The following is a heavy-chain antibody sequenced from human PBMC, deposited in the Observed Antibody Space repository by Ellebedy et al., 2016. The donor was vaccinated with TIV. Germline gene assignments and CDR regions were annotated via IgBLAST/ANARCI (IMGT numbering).Heavy chain of an antibody. V-gene: IGHV4-39*01. CDR3: ARNRVIFTFEKSYFDL. CDR2: IYSTGST. J-gene: IGHJ2*01. Sequence: SETLSLTCTVSGGSISSSTYYWGWIRQPPGKGLEWIGTIYSTGSTYYNPSLQSRVTISVDTSKNQFSLNLRSVTAADTAVYYCARNRVIFTFEKSYFDLWGRGTLVTVSS. D-gene: IGHD3-16*01. CDR1: GGSISSSTYY.